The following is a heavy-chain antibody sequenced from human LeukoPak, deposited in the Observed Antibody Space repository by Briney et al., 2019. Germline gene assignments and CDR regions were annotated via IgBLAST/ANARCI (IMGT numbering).Heavy chain of an antibody. V-gene: IGHV3-30*04. CDR2: ISYDGSNK. Sequence: TGGSLRLSCAASGFTFSSYAMHWVRQAPGKGLEWVAVISYDGSNKYYADSVKGRFTISRDNSKNTLYLQMNSLRAEDTAVYYCARALKVRYFDWLLPRYWGQGTLVTVSS. J-gene: IGHJ4*02. CDR3: ARALKVRYFDWLLPRY. D-gene: IGHD3-9*01. CDR1: GFTFSSYA.